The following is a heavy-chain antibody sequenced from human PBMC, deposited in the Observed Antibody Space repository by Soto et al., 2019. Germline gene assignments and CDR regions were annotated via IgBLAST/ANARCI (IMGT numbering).Heavy chain of an antibody. CDR2: IIPIFGTA. D-gene: IGHD6-19*01. J-gene: IGHJ4*02. CDR1: GGTFSSYA. CDR3: ASGGRYSSGWYPGYFDY. Sequence: GASVKVSCKASGGTFSSYAISWVRQAPGQGLEWMGGIIPIFGTANYAQKFQGRVTITADESTSTAYMELSSLRSEDTAVYYCASGGRYSSGWYPGYFDYWGQGTLVTFSS. V-gene: IGHV1-69*13.